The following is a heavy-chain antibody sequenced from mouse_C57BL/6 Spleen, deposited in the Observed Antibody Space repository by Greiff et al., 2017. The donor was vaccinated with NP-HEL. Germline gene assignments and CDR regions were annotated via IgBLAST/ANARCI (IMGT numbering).Heavy chain of an antibody. J-gene: IGHJ2*01. CDR1: GYSITSGYY. CDR3: ARDGDAGYDYYFDY. D-gene: IGHD2-2*01. V-gene: IGHV3-6*01. Sequence: EVKLQESGPGLVKPSQSLSLTCSVTGYSITSGYYWNWIRQFPGNKLEWMGYISYDGSNNYNPSLKNRISITRDTSKNQFFLKLNSVTTEDTATYYCARDGDAGYDYYFDYWGQGTTLTVSS. CDR2: ISYDGSN.